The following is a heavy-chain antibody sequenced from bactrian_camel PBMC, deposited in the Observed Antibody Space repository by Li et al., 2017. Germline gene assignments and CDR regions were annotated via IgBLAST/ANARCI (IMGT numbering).Heavy chain of an antibody. D-gene: IGHD7*01. Sequence: VQLVESGGGSVQAGGSLRLSCAASGYIYSKFCKGWFRQAPGKEREMVARIDDNGSTNYADPVKGRFTISRDSGENAVRLRMSDVSPRDTAVYFCAVDRPIRLVAPIITFRKIRNCGDADDLYWCQGTQVTVS. J-gene: IGHJ4*01. CDR2: IDDNGST. CDR1: GYIYSKFC. V-gene: IGHV3S53*01. CDR3: AVDRPIRLVAPIITFRKIRNCGDADDLY.